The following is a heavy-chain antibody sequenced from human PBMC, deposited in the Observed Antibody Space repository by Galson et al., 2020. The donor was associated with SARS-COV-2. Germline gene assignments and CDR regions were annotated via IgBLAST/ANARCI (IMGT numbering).Heavy chain of an antibody. CDR1: GGSISSYY. J-gene: IGHJ6*02. CDR2: IYTSGST. V-gene: IGHV4-4*07. D-gene: IGHD6-13*01. CDR3: AGAIAAAGSSLYYYYGMDV. Sequence: SETLSLTCTVSGGSISSYYWSWIRQPAGKGLEWIGRIYTSGSTNYNPSLKSRVTMSVDTSKNQFSLKLSSVTAADMAVYYCAGAIAAAGSSLYYYYGMDVWGQGTTVTVSS.